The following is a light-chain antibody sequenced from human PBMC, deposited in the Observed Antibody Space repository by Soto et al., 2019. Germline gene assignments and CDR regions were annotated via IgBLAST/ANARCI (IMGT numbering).Light chain of an antibody. Sequence: EIVLTQSPGTLSLSPGERATLSCRASQSVSSTYLAWYQQKPGQAPRVLIYGASSRATGIPDRFSGSGSGTDSTLTISRLEPEDFAVYYCQQCDTSPWAFGQGTKVDIK. V-gene: IGKV3-20*01. J-gene: IGKJ1*01. CDR2: GAS. CDR3: QQCDTSPWA. CDR1: QSVSSTY.